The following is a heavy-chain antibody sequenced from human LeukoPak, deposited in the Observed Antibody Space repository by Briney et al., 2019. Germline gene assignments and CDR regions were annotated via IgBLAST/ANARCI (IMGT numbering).Heavy chain of an antibody. D-gene: IGHD2-2*01. Sequence: ASVKVSCTASRGTPSSYAISTVRQAPGQGLEWMGGIFPIFGTANYAQKFQRRVTITADKSTSTAYMELSSLRSEDTAVYYCARSHCSSTSCYGYRYYYYMDVWGKGTTVTVSS. CDR1: RGTPSSYA. V-gene: IGHV1-69*06. CDR3: ARSHCSSTSCYGYRYYYYMDV. J-gene: IGHJ6*03. CDR2: IFPIFGTA.